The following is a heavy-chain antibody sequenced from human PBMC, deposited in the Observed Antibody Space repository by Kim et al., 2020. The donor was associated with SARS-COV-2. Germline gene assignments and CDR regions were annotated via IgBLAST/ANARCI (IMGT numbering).Heavy chain of an antibody. J-gene: IGHJ2*01. CDR3: PRHQGYISGWY. CDR1: GGSLSSSSYY. CDR2: AYYSGNT. Sequence: SETLSLTCTVSGGSLSSSSYYWGWIRQPPGKGLEWIGTAYYSGNTYYNPSLKIQVTISVDTPKNHFSLKLGSVTAPDTAAYSCPRHQGYISGWY. V-gene: IGHV4-39*01. D-gene: IGHD6-19*01.